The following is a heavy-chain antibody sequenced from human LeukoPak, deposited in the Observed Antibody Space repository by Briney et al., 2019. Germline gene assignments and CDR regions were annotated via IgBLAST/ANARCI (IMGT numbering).Heavy chain of an antibody. V-gene: IGHV3-23*01. J-gene: IGHJ4*02. CDR3: AKDCNGGNCYIDY. D-gene: IGHD2-15*01. CDR2: MSGRGVST. CDR1: GFTFTNYA. Sequence: GGSLRLSCAASGFTFTNYAMSWVRQAPGKGLEWVSGMSGRGVSTYYADSVKGRFTISSDNSKNALYLQMNSLRAEDTAIYYCAKDCNGGNCYIDYWGQGTLVTVAS.